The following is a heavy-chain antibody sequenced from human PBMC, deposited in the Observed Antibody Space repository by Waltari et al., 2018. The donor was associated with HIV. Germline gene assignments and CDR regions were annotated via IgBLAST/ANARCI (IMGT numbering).Heavy chain of an antibody. CDR2: ISYDGSNK. Sequence: QVQLVESGGGVVQPGRSLRLSCAASGFTFSSYGMHWVRQAPGKGLEWVAVISYDGSNKYYADSVKGRFTISRDNSKNTLYLQMNSLRAEDTAVYYCAKLEGYYYDSSGYYQGGLDYWGQGTLVTVSS. D-gene: IGHD3-22*01. J-gene: IGHJ4*02. CDR1: GFTFSSYG. V-gene: IGHV3-30*18. CDR3: AKLEGYYYDSSGYYQGGLDY.